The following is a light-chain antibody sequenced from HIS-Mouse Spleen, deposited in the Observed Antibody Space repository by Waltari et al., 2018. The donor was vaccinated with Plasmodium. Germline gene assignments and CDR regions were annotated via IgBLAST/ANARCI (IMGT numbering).Light chain of an antibody. CDR2: DVS. V-gene: IGLV2-14*03. J-gene: IGLJ3*02. CDR3: SSYTSSSLWV. Sequence: QSALTQPASVSGSPGQSITISCTGTSRDVGGYNYVSWYQQHPGKAPKLIIYDVSNRPSGVANRFSGSKSGNTASLPISGLQAEDEADYYCSSYTSSSLWVFGGGTKLTVL. CDR1: SRDVGGYNY.